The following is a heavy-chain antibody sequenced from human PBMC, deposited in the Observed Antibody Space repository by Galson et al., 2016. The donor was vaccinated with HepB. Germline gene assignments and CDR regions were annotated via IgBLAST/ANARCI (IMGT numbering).Heavy chain of an antibody. V-gene: IGHV1-18*01. D-gene: IGHD3-22*01. J-gene: IGHJ3*02. CDR2: ISAYNRNT. CDR1: GYSFTSYG. CDR3: ARPLNYDDSSGYTFDI. Sequence: SVKVSCKASGYSFTSYGIGWVRQAPGQGLEWMGWISAYNRNTKYAQKFQGRVTMTTDTSTSTAYMELRSLRYDATAVYYCARPLNYDDSSGYTFDIWGQGTMVTVSS.